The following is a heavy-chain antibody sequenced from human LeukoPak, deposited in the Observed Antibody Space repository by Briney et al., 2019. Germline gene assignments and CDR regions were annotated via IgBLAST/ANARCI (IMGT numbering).Heavy chain of an antibody. CDR1: GFTFSIYD. V-gene: IGHV3-13*04. Sequence: GGSLRLSCAASGFTFSIYDMHWVRQGTGKGLEWVSVIGTSGDTYYADSVKGRFTTSRENAKNSLYLQMNSLTVGDTAVYFCSRVGTSGWPNYFDSWGQGTLVTVSS. J-gene: IGHJ4*02. D-gene: IGHD6-19*01. CDR3: SRVGTSGWPNYFDS. CDR2: IGTSGDT.